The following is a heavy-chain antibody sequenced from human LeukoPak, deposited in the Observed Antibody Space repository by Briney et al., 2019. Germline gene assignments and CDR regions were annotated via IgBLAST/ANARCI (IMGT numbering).Heavy chain of an antibody. V-gene: IGHV4-31*03. CDR2: IYYSGST. J-gene: IGHJ4*02. CDR1: GGSISSGGYY. D-gene: IGHD3-22*01. CDR3: ARGRARTYYYDSSGLCYFDY. Sequence: TLSLTCTVSGGSISSGGYYWSWIRQHPGKGLEWIVYIYYSGSTYYNPSLKSRVTISVDTSKNQFSLKLSSVTAADTAVYYCARGRARTYYYDSSGLCYFDYWGQGTLVTVSS.